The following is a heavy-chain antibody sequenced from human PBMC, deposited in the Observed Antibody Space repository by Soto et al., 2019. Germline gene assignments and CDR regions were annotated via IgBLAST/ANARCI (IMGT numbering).Heavy chain of an antibody. Sequence: ASVKVSCKASGFTFINSAMQWVRQARGQRLEWIGWIVVGSGNTNYAQKFQERVTITRDMSTSTAYMELSSLTSEDTAVYYCAASLGGSQPPGDYWGQGTLVTVSS. V-gene: IGHV1-58*02. CDR1: GFTFINSA. CDR2: IVVGSGNT. J-gene: IGHJ4*02. D-gene: IGHD1-26*01. CDR3: AASLGGSQPPGDY.